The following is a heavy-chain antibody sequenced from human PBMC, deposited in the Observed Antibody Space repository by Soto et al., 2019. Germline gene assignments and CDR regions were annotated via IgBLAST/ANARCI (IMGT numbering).Heavy chain of an antibody. V-gene: IGHV2-5*02. J-gene: IGHJ4*02. CDR1: GFSLSSTRMA. CDR3: AHIVVAGLGYYFDY. Sequence: QITLKESGPTLVKPTQTLTLTCTFSGFSLSSTRMAVGWIRQPPGKALEWLALIYWDDDTRYSPFLKSRLTITKDTSKNQLVLTVSNMDPVDTARYYCAHIVVAGLGYYFDYWGQGTLVTVSS. CDR2: IYWDDDT. D-gene: IGHD6-19*01.